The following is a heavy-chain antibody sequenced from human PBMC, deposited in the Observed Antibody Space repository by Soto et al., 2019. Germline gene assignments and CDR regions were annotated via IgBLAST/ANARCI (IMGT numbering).Heavy chain of an antibody. D-gene: IGHD2-15*01. CDR3: AKAGYCSGGSCYEYYYYMDV. J-gene: IGHJ6*03. CDR1: GDTFFRFG. Sequence: GASVKVSCKASGDTFFRFGISWVRQAPGQGLEWMGWISTYTGEAKYAQKFQDRVTMTTDTSTTTVYMELTSLNSDDTAVYYCAKAGYCSGGSCYEYYYYMDVWGKGTTVTVSS. CDR2: ISTYTGEA. V-gene: IGHV1-18*01.